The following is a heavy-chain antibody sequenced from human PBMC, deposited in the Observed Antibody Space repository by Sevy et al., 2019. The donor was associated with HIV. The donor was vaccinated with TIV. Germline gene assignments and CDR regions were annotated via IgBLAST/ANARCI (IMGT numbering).Heavy chain of an antibody. Sequence: GGSLRLSCAASEFTFSSYSMNWVRQAPGKGLEWVAYISSSSSSIYYVDSVKGLFTISRDNAKNSLYLQMNSLRDEDTAVYYCARGNYDYLQGYMDVWGKGTTVTVSS. D-gene: IGHD3-16*01. J-gene: IGHJ6*03. CDR1: EFTFSSYS. CDR2: ISSSSSSI. CDR3: ARGNYDYLQGYMDV. V-gene: IGHV3-48*02.